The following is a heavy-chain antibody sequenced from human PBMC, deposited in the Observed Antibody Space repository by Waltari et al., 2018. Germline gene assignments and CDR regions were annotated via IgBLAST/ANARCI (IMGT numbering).Heavy chain of an antibody. D-gene: IGHD3-22*01. CDR3: ASGDSSGYSDY. J-gene: IGHJ4*02. V-gene: IGHV4-38-2*01. CDR1: GYSISSGYY. Sequence: QVQLQESGPGLVKPSETLSLTCAVSGYSISSGYYWVWIRQPPGKGLEWIGSIYHSGSTYYNPSLKSRVTISVDTSKNQFSLKLSSVTAADTAVYYCASGDSSGYSDYWGQGTLVTVSS. CDR2: IYHSGST.